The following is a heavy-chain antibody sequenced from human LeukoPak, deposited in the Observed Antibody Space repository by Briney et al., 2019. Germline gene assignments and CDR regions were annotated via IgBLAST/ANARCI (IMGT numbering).Heavy chain of an antibody. D-gene: IGHD1-26*01. CDR1: GFTFSTFN. CDR3: ARPSSGNYARSES. V-gene: IGHV3-21*05. Sequence: GGSLRLSCAASGFTFSTFNMNWVRQAPGKGLECVSFISRDSTYKYYADSVKGRFTISRDDANNTLYLQMNSLRAEDTAVYYCARPSSGNYARSESWGQGTLVTVSS. J-gene: IGHJ5*02. CDR2: ISRDSTYK.